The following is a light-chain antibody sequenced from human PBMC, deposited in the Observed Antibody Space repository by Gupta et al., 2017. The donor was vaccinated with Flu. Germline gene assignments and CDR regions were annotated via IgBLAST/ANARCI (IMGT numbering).Light chain of an antibody. CDR3: MQATNWPPIT. V-gene: IGKV3-11*01. Sequence: EIVLTQSPATLSLSPGERATLSCRASQSVSSYLAWYQQKPGQSPRLLIYDASNRDTGIPARFSGSGSGTEFTLTISRLEPEDFAVYYCMQATNWPPITFGRGTRLEMK. J-gene: IGKJ5*01. CDR2: DAS. CDR1: QSVSSY.